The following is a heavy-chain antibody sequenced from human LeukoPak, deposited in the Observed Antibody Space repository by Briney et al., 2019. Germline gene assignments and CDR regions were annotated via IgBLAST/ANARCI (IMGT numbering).Heavy chain of an antibody. CDR2: ISSSSSTI. V-gene: IGHV3-48*04. J-gene: IGHJ4*02. Sequence: GGSLRLSCAASGFTFSSYSMNWVRQAPGKGLEWVSYISSSSSTIYYADSVKGRFTISRDNAKNSLYLQMNSLRAEDTAVYYCASDTDFNRTPDWGQGTLVTVSS. D-gene: IGHD4-23*01. CDR1: GFTFSSYS. CDR3: ASDTDFNRTPD.